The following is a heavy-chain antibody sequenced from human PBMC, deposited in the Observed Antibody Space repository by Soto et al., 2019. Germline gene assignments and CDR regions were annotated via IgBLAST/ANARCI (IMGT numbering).Heavy chain of an antibody. CDR3: AKAYVVRGVIMRNAFDY. CDR2: ISGSGGST. J-gene: IGHJ4*02. V-gene: IGHV3-23*01. Sequence: GGSLRLSCAASGFTFSSYAMSWVRQAPGKGLEWVSAISGSGGSTYYADSVKGRFTISRDNSKNTLYLQMNSLRAEDTAVYYCAKAYVVRGVIMRNAFDYWGQGTLVTVSS. CDR1: GFTFSSYA. D-gene: IGHD3-10*01.